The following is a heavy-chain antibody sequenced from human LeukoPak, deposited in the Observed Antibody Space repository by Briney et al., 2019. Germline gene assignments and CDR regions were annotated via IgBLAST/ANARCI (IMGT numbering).Heavy chain of an antibody. CDR1: GFTFSSYS. V-gene: IGHV3-48*01. Sequence: GGSLRLSCAASGFTFSSYSMNWVRQAPGKGLEWVSYISSSSSTIYYADSVKGRFTISRDNSKNTLYLQMNSLRAEDTAVYYCARDLVTRYDTPDGGYYYGMDVWGQGTTVTVSS. D-gene: IGHD3-16*01. CDR3: ARDLVTRYDTPDGGYYYGMDV. J-gene: IGHJ6*02. CDR2: ISSSSSTI.